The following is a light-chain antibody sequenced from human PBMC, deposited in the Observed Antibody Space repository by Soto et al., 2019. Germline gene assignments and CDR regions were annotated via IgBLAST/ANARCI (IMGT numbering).Light chain of an antibody. J-gene: IGKJ1*01. Sequence: EIVMTQTPDTPSVSLGERATLSCRASQTVTSNLAWYQQKPGQAPRLLIYGASTRATSIPARFSGSGSGTEFTLTIGSLQSEDFAVYYCQQYNNWPRTFGQGTKVDI. V-gene: IGKV3-15*01. CDR2: GAS. CDR3: QQYNNWPRT. CDR1: QTVTSN.